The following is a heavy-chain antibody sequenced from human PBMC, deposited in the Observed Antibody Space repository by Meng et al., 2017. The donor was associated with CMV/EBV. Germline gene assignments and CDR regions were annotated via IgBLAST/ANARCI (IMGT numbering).Heavy chain of an antibody. J-gene: IGHJ5*02. CDR1: GYTFTSYG. D-gene: IGHD2-2*01. CDR2: ISAYNGNT. V-gene: IGHV1-18*01. CDR3: ARDEIGYCSSTSCRNWFDP. Sequence: ASVKVYCKASGYTFTSYGISWVRQAPGQGLEWMGWISAYNGNTNYAQKLQGRVTMTTDTSTSTAYMELRSLRSDDTAVYYCARDEIGYCSSTSCRNWFDPWGQGTLVTVSS.